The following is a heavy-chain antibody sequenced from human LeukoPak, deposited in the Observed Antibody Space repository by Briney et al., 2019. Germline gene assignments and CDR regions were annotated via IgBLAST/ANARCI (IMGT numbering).Heavy chain of an antibody. CDR2: INPNSGGT. V-gene: IGHV1-2*06. J-gene: IGHJ3*02. Sequence: ASVKVSCKASGYTFTGYYMHWVRQAPGQGLEWMGRINPNSGGTNYAQKFQGRVTMTRDTSISTAYMELSRLRSDDTAVYYWERAIAAANDAFDIWGQGTMVTVSS. CDR1: GYTFTGYY. D-gene: IGHD6-13*01. CDR3: ERAIAAANDAFDI.